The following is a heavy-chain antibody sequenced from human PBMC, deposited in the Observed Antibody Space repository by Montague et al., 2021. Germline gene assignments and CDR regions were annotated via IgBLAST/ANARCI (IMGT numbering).Heavy chain of an antibody. CDR2: MRSSGSP. CDR3: GRDYWGSIDY. D-gene: IGHD7-27*01. V-gene: IGHV4-59*02. Sequence: SETLSLTCSVSGGSVNGYDWSWIRQPPGKGLEWIGYMRSSGSPNYNPSFKSRLAISIYRSRNQFSLALSFVTAADTAIYFCGRDYWGSIDYWGHGILVTVSS. CDR1: GGSVNGYD. J-gene: IGHJ4*01.